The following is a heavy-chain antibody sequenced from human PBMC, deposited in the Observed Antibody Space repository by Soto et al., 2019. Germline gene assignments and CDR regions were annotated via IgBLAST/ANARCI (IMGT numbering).Heavy chain of an antibody. CDR2: IIPILGIA. Sequence: QVQLVQSGAEVKKPGSSVKVSCKASGGTFSSYTISWVRQAPGQGLEWMGRIIPILGIANYAQKFQGRVTITADTSTSTAHMELSSLTSDDTAVYYCARDCSSTSCYAYPWGQGTLVTVSS. V-gene: IGHV1-69*08. CDR1: GGTFSSYT. J-gene: IGHJ5*02. CDR3: ARDCSSTSCYAYP. D-gene: IGHD2-2*01.